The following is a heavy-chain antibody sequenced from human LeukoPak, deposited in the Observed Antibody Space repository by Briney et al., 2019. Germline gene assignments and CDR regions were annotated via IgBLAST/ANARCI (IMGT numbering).Heavy chain of an antibody. V-gene: IGHV1-69*13. CDR1: GGTFSSYA. J-gene: IGHJ4*02. CDR2: IIPIFGTA. Sequence: GASVRVSCKASGGTFSSYAISWVRQAPGQGLEWMGGIIPIFGTANYAQKFQGRVTITADESTSTAYMELSSLRSEDTAVYYCARYLGELSSYFDYWGQGTLVTVSS. CDR3: ARYLGELSSYFDY. D-gene: IGHD3-16*02.